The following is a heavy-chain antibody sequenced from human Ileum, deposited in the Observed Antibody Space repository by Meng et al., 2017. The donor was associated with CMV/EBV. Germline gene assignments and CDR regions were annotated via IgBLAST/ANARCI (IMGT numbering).Heavy chain of an antibody. CDR3: AKDRGYYYDSTELTWWFDS. Sequence: GESLKISCAASGFTFSSFGIHWVRQAPDKGLEWVTFIRYDGTTKYYADSVKGRFTISRDNSKRTLYLQMNSLRTEDTAVYYCAKDRGYYYDSTELTWWFDSWGQGTLVTVSS. CDR2: IRYDGTTK. V-gene: IGHV3-30*02. CDR1: GFTFSSFG. J-gene: IGHJ5*01. D-gene: IGHD3-22*01.